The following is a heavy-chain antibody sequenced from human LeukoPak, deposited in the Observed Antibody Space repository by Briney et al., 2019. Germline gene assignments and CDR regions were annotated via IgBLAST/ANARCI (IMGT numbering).Heavy chain of an antibody. Sequence: PGGSLRLSCAASGFTFSNYGMSWVRQAPGKGLEWVSSISSSSSYIYYADSAKGRFTISRDNAKNSLYLQMNSLRAEDTAVYYCARDKFPHLYYYDSSGCMDVWGKGTTVTVSS. V-gene: IGHV3-21*01. CDR1: GFTFSNYG. CDR2: ISSSSSYI. J-gene: IGHJ6*03. D-gene: IGHD3-22*01. CDR3: ARDKFPHLYYYDSSGCMDV.